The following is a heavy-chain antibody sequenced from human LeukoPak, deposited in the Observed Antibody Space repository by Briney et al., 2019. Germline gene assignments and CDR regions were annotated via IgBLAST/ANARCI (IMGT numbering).Heavy chain of an antibody. CDR1: GFTVTRNN. J-gene: IGHJ4*02. CDR2: IDTDDNT. Sequence: GGSLRLSCAASGFTVTRNNRNWVGQAPGKGLEGVSIIDTDDNTYYADSVKGRFTISRDKSRNTLYLEMNSLKAEDTAVYYCGREPRHDYYFDSWGQGTLVTVSS. D-gene: IGHD2-21*02. V-gene: IGHV3-66*01. CDR3: GREPRHDYYFDS.